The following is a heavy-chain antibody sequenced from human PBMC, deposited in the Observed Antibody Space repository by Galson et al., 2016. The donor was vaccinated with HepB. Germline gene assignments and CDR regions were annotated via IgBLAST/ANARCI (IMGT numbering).Heavy chain of an antibody. Sequence: SLRLSCAASGFSFGSYGMHWLRQAPGKGLEWLAVISYDGGSTYYGGSVKGRFTISRDNSKSTMFLQMDSLRAEDTGVYFCVKDHGDYGDYVPDSWGQGALVTVSS. CDR2: ISYDGGST. D-gene: IGHD4-17*01. V-gene: IGHV3-30*18. CDR3: VKDHGDYGDYVPDS. CDR1: GFSFGSYG. J-gene: IGHJ5*01.